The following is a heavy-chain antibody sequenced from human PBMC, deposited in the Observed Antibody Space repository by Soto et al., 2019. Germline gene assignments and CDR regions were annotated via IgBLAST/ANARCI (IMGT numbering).Heavy chain of an antibody. CDR2: ISGSGGST. Sequence: GGSLRLSCAASGFTFSSYAMSWVRQAPGKGLEWVSAISGSGGSTYYADSVKGRFSISRDNSKNTLYLQMNSLRAEDTAVDYCAKDPQKQWLATFDYWGQGTLVTVSS. J-gene: IGHJ4*02. V-gene: IGHV3-23*01. D-gene: IGHD6-19*01. CDR1: GFTFSSYA. CDR3: AKDPQKQWLATFDY.